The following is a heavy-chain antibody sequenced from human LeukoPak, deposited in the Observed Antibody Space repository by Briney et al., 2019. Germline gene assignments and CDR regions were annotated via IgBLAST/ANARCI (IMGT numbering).Heavy chain of an antibody. J-gene: IGHJ5*02. CDR2: IYHSGSP. V-gene: IGHV4-30-2*01. Sequence: PSETLSLTCTVSGGSISSGGYSWSWIRQPPGKGLEWIGYIYHSGSPYYNPSLKSRVTISVDRSKNQFSLKLSSVTAADTAVYYCARVLVRGAYNWFDPWGQGTLVTVSS. D-gene: IGHD3-10*02. CDR3: ARVLVRGAYNWFDP. CDR1: GGSISSGGYS.